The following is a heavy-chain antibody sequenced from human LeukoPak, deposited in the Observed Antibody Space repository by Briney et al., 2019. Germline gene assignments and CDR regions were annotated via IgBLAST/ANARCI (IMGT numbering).Heavy chain of an antibody. Sequence: PGGSLRLSCAASGFTFSSYNMNWVRQAPGKGLEWVSSISSSSGYIYYADSVMGRFTISRDNAKNSLYLQMNSLRAEDTAVYYCASRKLGNDYWGQGTLVTVSS. J-gene: IGHJ4*02. CDR2: ISSSSGYI. V-gene: IGHV3-21*04. CDR3: ASRKLGNDY. CDR1: GFTFSSYN. D-gene: IGHD7-27*01.